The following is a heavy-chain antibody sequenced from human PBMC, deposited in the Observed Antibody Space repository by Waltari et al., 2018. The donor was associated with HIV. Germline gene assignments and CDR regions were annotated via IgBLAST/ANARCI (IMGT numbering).Heavy chain of an antibody. J-gene: IGHJ4*02. Sequence: QVQVVESGGGVVQPGRSLRLSCAASGFNFSNYGMHWVRQAQGKGLEWVVVIYYDGSKKYYGDYVKGRFTISRDNAKNSLYLQMNSLRDEDTAVYYCARDSSSGLGGYWGQGTLVTVSS. CDR2: IYYDGSKK. CDR1: GFNFSNYG. D-gene: IGHD6-6*01. CDR3: ARDSSSGLGGY. V-gene: IGHV3-33*08.